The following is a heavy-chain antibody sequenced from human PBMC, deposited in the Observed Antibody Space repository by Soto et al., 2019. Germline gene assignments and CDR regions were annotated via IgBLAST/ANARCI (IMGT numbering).Heavy chain of an antibody. J-gene: IGHJ4*02. CDR3: ARVQYYDSSGYFRPYYFDY. CDR1: GFTFSSYS. V-gene: IGHV3-48*02. Sequence: VQLVESGGGVVQPGRSLRLSCAASGFTFSSYSMNWVRQAPGKGLEWVSYISSSSSTIYYADSVKGRFTISRDNAKNSLYLQMNSLRDEDTAVYYCARVQYYDSSGYFRPYYFDYWGQGTLVTVSS. D-gene: IGHD3-22*01. CDR2: ISSSSSTI.